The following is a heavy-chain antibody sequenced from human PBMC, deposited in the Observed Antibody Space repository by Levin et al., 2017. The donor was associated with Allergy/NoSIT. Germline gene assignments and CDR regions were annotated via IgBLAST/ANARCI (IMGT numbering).Heavy chain of an antibody. D-gene: IGHD2-8*02. Sequence: SQTLSLTCTVSGGSISSYYWSWLRQPPGKGLEWIGYIYDSGSTKYNPSLESRVTISLDTSKNQFSLKLSSVTAADTAVYYCARKRKVGNTGYYMDVWGRGTTVTVSS. CDR3: ARKRKVGNTGYYMDV. V-gene: IGHV4-59*01. CDR1: GGSISSYY. CDR2: IYDSGST. J-gene: IGHJ6*03.